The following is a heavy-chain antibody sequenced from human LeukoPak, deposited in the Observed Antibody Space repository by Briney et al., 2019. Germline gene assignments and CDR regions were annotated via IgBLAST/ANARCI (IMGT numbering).Heavy chain of an antibody. J-gene: IGHJ4*02. CDR1: GFTFSSYA. V-gene: IGHV3-30-3*01. Sequence: PGGSLRLSCAASGFTFSSYAMHWVRQAPGKGLEWVAVISYDGSNKYYADSVKGRFTISRDNSKNTLYLQMNSLRAEDTAVYYCARGDIVVVPAALSRIDYWGQGTLVTVSS. CDR2: ISYDGSNK. D-gene: IGHD2-2*01. CDR3: ARGDIVVVPAALSRIDY.